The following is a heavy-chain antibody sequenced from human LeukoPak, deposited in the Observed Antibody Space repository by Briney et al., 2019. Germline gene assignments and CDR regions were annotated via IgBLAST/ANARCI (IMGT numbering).Heavy chain of an antibody. CDR3: ARAGCSGGSCPSFDY. D-gene: IGHD2-15*01. J-gene: IGHJ4*02. Sequence: PSETLSLTCAVYGVSFSGYYWSWIRQPPGKGLEWLGEINHSGSTNYNPSLKSRVTISVDTSKNQFSLKLSSVTAADTAVYYCARAGCSGGSCPSFDYWGQGTLVTVSS. V-gene: IGHV4-34*01. CDR1: GVSFSGYY. CDR2: INHSGST.